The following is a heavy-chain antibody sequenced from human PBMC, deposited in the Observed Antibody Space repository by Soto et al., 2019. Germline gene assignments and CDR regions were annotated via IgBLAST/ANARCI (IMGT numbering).Heavy chain of an antibody. V-gene: IGHV1-46*01. CDR2: INTSGGRT. CDR3: ARANAGNAPVDY. J-gene: IGHJ4*02. Sequence: GASVKVSCKASGFTFTSYFIHWVRQAPGQGLEWMGIINTSGGRTNYAKKFKGRVNMTRDTSKSKVYMDLNSLRVEDTAVYYCARANAGNAPVDYWGQGTLVTVSS. D-gene: IGHD6-13*01. CDR1: GFTFTSYF.